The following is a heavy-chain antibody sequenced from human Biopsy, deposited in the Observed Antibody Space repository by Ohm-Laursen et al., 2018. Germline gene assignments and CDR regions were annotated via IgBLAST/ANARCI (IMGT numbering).Heavy chain of an antibody. CDR2: IYFTGRT. D-gene: IGHD5-24*01. J-gene: IGHJ2*01. V-gene: IGHV4-59*12. CDR3: ASAGYNPDWNFDL. Sequence: PSETLSLTCTVSGGPIDSYYWSWIRQPPGKALEWIGYIYFTGRTSYNPSLKSRVTMSVNTSKNQFSLRLSSVTAADTAVYYCASAGYNPDWNFDLWGRGTRVTVSS. CDR1: GGPIDSYY.